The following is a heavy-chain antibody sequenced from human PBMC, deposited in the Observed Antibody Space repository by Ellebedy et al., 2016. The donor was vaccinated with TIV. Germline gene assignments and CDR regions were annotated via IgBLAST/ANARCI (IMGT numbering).Heavy chain of an antibody. CDR1: GFTFSSYA. J-gene: IGHJ6*02. Sequence: GESLKISCAASGFTFSSYAMHWVRQAPGKGLEWVAVISYDGSNKYYADSVKGRLAISRDSSKNTLYLQMSSLRAEDTAVYYCARGITVAESRGFFYYYGLDVWGQGTTVTVFS. D-gene: IGHD6-19*01. V-gene: IGHV3-30*09. CDR3: ARGITVAESRGFFYYYGLDV. CDR2: ISYDGSNK.